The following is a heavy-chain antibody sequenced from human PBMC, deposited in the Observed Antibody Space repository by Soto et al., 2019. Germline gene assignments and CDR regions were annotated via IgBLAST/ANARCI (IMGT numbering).Heavy chain of an antibody. CDR3: ARVGMDIVVVPAVPPLFDY. J-gene: IGHJ4*02. CDR2: IYYSGST. D-gene: IGHD2-2*03. Sequence: SETLSLTCTVSGGSISSYHWSWIRQAPGKGLEWIGYIYYSGSTNYNPSLKSRVTISVDTSKNQFSLKLSSVTAADTAVYYCARVGMDIVVVPAVPPLFDYWGQGTLVTVSA. CDR1: GGSISSYH. V-gene: IGHV4-59*13.